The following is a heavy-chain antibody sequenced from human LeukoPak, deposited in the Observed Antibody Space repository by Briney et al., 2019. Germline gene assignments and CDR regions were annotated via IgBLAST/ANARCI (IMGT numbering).Heavy chain of an antibody. J-gene: IGHJ6*02. V-gene: IGHV3-30-3*01. CDR2: ISYDGSNK. CDR1: GFTFSSYA. Sequence: PGGSLRLSCAASGFTFSSYAMHWVRQAPGKGLEWVAVISYDGSNKYYADSVKGRFTISRDNSKNTLYLQMNSLRAEDTAVYYCAKDGFMIPGPYYYYGMDVWGQGTTVTVSS. D-gene: IGHD3-3*01. CDR3: AKDGFMIPGPYYYYGMDV.